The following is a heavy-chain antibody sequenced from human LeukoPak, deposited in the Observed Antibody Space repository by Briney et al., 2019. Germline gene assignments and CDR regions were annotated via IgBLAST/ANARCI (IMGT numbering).Heavy chain of an antibody. CDR1: GFTFSNYA. CDR2: ISGSGGST. CDR3: AKDGGSAIAVVIRYYFDY. Sequence: GGSLRLSCAASGFTFSNYAMSWVRQAPGKGLEWVSPISGSGGSTYNADSVKGRFTISRDNSKNTLYLQMNSLRAEDTAVYYCAKDGGSAIAVVIRYYFDYWGQGTLVTVSS. D-gene: IGHD3-3*01. J-gene: IGHJ4*02. V-gene: IGHV3-23*01.